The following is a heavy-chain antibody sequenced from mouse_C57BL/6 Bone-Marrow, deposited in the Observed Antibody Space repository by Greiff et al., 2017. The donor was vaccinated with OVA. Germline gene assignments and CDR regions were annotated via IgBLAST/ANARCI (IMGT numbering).Heavy chain of an antibody. CDR1: GYTFTDYE. Sequence: VQLQQSGAELVRPGASVTLSCKASGYTFTDYEMHWVKQTPVHGLEWIGAIDPETGGTAYNQKFKGKAILTADKSSSTAYMELRSLTSEDSAVYYCTRLRLRPFAYWGQGTLVTVSA. D-gene: IGHD3-2*02. CDR3: TRLRLRPFAY. CDR2: IDPETGGT. V-gene: IGHV1-15*01. J-gene: IGHJ3*01.